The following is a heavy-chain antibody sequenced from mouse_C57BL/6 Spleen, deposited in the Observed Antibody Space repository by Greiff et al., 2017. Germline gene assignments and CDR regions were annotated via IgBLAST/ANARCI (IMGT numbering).Heavy chain of an antibody. CDR3: ARGNDGYYGGYAMDY. V-gene: IGHV1-81*01. J-gene: IGHJ4*01. CDR1: GYTFTSYG. CDR2: IYPRSGNT. D-gene: IGHD2-3*01. Sequence: QVQLQQSGAELARPGASVKLSCKASGYTFTSYGISWVKQRTGQGLEWIGEIYPRSGNTYYNEKFKGKATLTADKSSSTAYMELRSLTSEDSAVYFCARGNDGYYGGYAMDYWGQGTSVTVSS.